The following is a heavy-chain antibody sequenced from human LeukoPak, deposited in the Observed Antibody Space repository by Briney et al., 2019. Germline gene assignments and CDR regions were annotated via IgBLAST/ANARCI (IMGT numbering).Heavy chain of an antibody. CDR3: ARGYTYGLDF. J-gene: IGHJ4*02. CDR1: GFTFSSYE. V-gene: IGHV3-48*03. Sequence: GGSPRLSCAASGFTFSSYEMNWVRQAPGKGLEWISYISSSGATIYYADSVKGRFTISRHNAENSLSLQMNSLRAEDTALYYCARGYTYGLDFWGQGTLVTVSS. D-gene: IGHD5-18*01. CDR2: ISSSGATI.